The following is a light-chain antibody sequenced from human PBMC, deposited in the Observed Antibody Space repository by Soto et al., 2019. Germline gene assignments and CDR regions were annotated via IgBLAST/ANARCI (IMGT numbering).Light chain of an antibody. J-gene: IGKJ1*01. CDR1: QGIRND. V-gene: IGKV1-6*01. CDR3: LQDYNSLRT. Sequence: AIQMTQSPSSLSSSLGDRVTITCRASQGIRNDLGSYQQKPGKDPKLLLYAASTLQSAVPPRFSGSGSGTDFTVTISSLQPEDVATYYCLQDYNSLRTFGQGTKVEIK. CDR2: AAS.